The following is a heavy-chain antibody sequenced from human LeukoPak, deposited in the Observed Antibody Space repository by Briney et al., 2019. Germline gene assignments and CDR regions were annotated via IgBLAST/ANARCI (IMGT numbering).Heavy chain of an antibody. CDR2: IYHSGST. Sequence: SETLSLTCTVSGGSISSYYWSWIRQPPGKGLEWIGYIYHSGSTNYNPSLKSRVTISVDTSKNQFSLKLSSVTAADTAVYYCARGGSSHFDNWGQGTLVTVCS. J-gene: IGHJ4*02. V-gene: IGHV4-59*08. CDR3: ARGGSSHFDN. CDR1: GGSISSYY. D-gene: IGHD6-6*01.